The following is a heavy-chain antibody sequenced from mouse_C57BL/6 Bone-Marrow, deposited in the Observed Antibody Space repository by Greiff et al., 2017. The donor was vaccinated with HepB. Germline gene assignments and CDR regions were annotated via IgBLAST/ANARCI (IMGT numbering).Heavy chain of an antibody. V-gene: IGHV5-4*03. CDR1: GFTFSSYA. CDR3: ARRLGGSSPFDY. D-gene: IGHD1-1*01. Sequence: EVMLVESGGGLVKPGGSLKLSCAASGFTFSSYAMSWVRQTPEKRLEWVATISDGGSYTYYPDNVKGRFTISRGNAKNNLYLQMSHLKSEDTAMYYCARRLGGSSPFDYWGQGTTLTVSS. CDR2: ISDGGSYT. J-gene: IGHJ2*01.